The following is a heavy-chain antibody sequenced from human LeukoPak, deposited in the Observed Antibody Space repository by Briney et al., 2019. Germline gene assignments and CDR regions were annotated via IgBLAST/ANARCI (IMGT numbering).Heavy chain of an antibody. J-gene: IGHJ4*02. CDR2: FDPEDGET. CDR3: ATDRYRSSTSCYAVDY. D-gene: IGHD2-2*01. V-gene: IGHV1-24*01. CDR1: GYTLTELS. Sequence: WASVKVSCKVSGYTLTELSMHWVRQAPGKGLEWMGGFDPEDGETIYAQKFQGRVTMTEDTSTDTAYMELSSLRSEDTAVYYCATDRYRSSTSCYAVDYWGQGTLVTVSS.